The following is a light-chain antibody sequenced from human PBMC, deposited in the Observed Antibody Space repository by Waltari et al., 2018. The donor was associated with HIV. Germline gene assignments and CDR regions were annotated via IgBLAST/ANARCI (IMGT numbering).Light chain of an antibody. CDR2: KDS. CDR3: QSADSSGTYRV. J-gene: IGLJ3*02. CDR1: ALPKRY. V-gene: IGLV3-25*03. Sequence: SYELTQPSSVSVSPGQTARITCSGDALPKRYAYWYQQKPGQAPVLVIYKDSERPSGIPERFSGSSSGTTVTLTISGVQAEDEADYYCQSADSSGTYRVFGGGTKLTVL.